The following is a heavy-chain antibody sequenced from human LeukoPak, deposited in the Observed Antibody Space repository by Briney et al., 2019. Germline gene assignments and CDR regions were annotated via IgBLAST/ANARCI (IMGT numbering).Heavy chain of an antibody. J-gene: IGHJ4*02. V-gene: IGHV5-51*01. CDR2: IYPGDSDT. CDR1: GYSFTSYW. CDR3: ARRGSCSGGSCYSFDY. Sequence: GESLKISCQGSGYSFTSYWIGWVRQMPGKGLEWMGTIYPGDSDTRYSPSFQGQVTISADKSISTAYLQWSSLKASDTAMYYCARRGSCSGGSCYSFDYWGQGTLVTVSS. D-gene: IGHD2-15*01.